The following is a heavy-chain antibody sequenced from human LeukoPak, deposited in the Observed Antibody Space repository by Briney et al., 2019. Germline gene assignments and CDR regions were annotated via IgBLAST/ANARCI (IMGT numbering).Heavy chain of an antibody. CDR2: ISAYNGNT. V-gene: IGHV1-18*01. J-gene: IGHJ5*02. CDR3: ARPRYSNYLYNWFDP. D-gene: IGHD4-11*01. CDR1: GYTFTSYG. Sequence: GASVKVSCKASGYTFTSYGISWVRQAPGQGLEWMGWISAYNGNTNYAQKLQGRVTMTTATSTSTAYMELRSLRSDDTAVYYCARPRYSNYLYNWFDPWGQGTLVTVSS.